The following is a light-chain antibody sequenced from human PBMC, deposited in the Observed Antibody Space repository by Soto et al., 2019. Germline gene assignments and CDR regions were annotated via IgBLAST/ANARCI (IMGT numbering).Light chain of an antibody. V-gene: IGLV7-46*01. Sequence: QAVVTQEPSLTVSPGGTVTLTCGSSTGAVTSGHYPYWFQQKPGQAPRTLIYDTSNKNSWTPARFSGSLLGGKAALSLSGAQPEDEAEYYCLLSYSGGRSVVFGGGTKLTVL. CDR3: LLSYSGGRSVV. J-gene: IGLJ2*01. CDR1: TGAVTSGHY. CDR2: DTS.